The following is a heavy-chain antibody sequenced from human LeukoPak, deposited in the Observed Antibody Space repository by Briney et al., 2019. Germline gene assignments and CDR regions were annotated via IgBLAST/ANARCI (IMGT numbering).Heavy chain of an antibody. CDR1: GGSISSGSYY. Sequence: PSQTLSLTCTVSGGSISSGSYYWSWIRQPAGKGLEWIGRIYTSGSTNYNPSLKSRVTISVDTSKNQFSLKLSSVTAADTAVYYCARRAYYYDSSGYGTLIDYWGQGTLVTVSS. CDR2: IYTSGST. V-gene: IGHV4-61*02. D-gene: IGHD3-22*01. CDR3: ARRAYYYDSSGYGTLIDY. J-gene: IGHJ4*02.